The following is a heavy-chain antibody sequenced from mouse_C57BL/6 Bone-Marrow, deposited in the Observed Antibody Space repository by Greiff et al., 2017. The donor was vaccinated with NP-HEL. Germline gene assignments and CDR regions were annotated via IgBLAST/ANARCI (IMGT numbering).Heavy chain of an antibody. CDR1: GFNIKDYY. CDR2: IDPEDGET. J-gene: IGHJ1*03. V-gene: IGHV14-2*01. CDR3: ARAFYDGFNWYFDV. Sequence: VQLQQSGAELVKPGASVKLSCTASGFNIKDYYMHWVKQRTEQGLEWIGRIDPEDGETKYAPKFPGKATITADTSSTTAYLQLSSLTSDDTAVYYCARAFYDGFNWYFDVWGTGTTVTVSS. D-gene: IGHD2-3*01.